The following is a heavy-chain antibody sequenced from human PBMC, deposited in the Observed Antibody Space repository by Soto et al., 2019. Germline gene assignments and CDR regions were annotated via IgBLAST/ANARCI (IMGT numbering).Heavy chain of an antibody. V-gene: IGHV4-39*01. CDR2: IYHTGNA. J-gene: IGHJ5*02. D-gene: IGHD3-22*01. CDR1: GDSISNSRFY. Sequence: HSETPSLTCSVSGDSISNSRFYWAWIRQPPGEGLEWIGSIYHTGNAYYNPSLKSRVTISVDTSKNQFSLKLTSVTAADAALYYCARDFFDSSDYTTNWFDPWGQGTLVTVSS. CDR3: ARDFFDSSDYTTNWFDP.